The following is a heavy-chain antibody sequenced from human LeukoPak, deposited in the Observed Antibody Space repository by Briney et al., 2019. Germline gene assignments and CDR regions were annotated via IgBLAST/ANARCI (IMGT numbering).Heavy chain of an antibody. Sequence: GGSLRLSCAASGFTFSSYGMHWVRQAPGKGLEWVAFIRYDGSNKYYADSVKGRFTISRDNSKNTLYLQMNSLRAEDTAVYYCERDEITMVRVLFYYYMDVWGKGTTVTISS. J-gene: IGHJ6*03. CDR1: GFTFSSYG. CDR2: IRYDGSNK. D-gene: IGHD3-10*01. V-gene: IGHV3-30*02. CDR3: ERDEITMVRVLFYYYMDV.